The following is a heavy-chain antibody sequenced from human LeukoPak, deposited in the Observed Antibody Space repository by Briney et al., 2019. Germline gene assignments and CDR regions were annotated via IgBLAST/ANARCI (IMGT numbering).Heavy chain of an antibody. V-gene: IGHV3-74*01. D-gene: IGHD3-22*01. CDR3: AKHSSYDSRIYSSYFDY. CDR2: ISTDGSRT. CDR1: GFTFSSFW. Sequence: PGGSLRLSCAASGFTFSSFWMHWVRQAPGKGLVWVSRISTDGSRTAYADSVKGRFTISRDNAKNTLYLQMSSLRAEDTAVYYCAKHSSYDSRIYSSYFDYWGQGTLVTVSS. J-gene: IGHJ4*02.